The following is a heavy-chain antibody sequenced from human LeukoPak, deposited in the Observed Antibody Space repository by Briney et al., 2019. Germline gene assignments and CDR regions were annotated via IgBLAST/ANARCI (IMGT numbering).Heavy chain of an antibody. CDR3: ARVRVSSGWYIDY. Sequence: SETLSRTCTVSGGSISSYYWSWIRQPPGKGLEWIGYIYYSGSTNYNPSLKSRVTIPVDTSKNQFSLKLSSVTAADTAVYYCARVRVSSGWYIDYWGQGTLVTVSS. J-gene: IGHJ4*02. CDR2: IYYSGST. V-gene: IGHV4-59*01. D-gene: IGHD6-19*01. CDR1: GGSISSYY.